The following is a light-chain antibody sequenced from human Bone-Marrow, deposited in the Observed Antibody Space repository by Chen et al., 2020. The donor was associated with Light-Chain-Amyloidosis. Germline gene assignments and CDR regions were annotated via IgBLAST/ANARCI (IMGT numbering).Light chain of an antibody. Sequence: SYVLTQPSSVSVAPGQTATIACGGNNIGSTSVHWYQQMPGQAPLLVVYDDSDRPSGIPERLSCSNSGNTATLTISRVEAGDEADYYCQVWDRSSDRPVFGGGTKLTVL. CDR3: QVWDRSSDRPV. V-gene: IGLV3-21*02. CDR2: DDS. J-gene: IGLJ3*02. CDR1: NIGSTS.